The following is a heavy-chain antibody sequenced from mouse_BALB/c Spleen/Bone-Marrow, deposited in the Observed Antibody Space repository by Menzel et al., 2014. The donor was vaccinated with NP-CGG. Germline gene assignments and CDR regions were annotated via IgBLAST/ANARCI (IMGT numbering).Heavy chain of an antibody. D-gene: IGHD1-1*01. CDR3: ANYYYGSSLFAY. J-gene: IGHJ3*01. Sequence: VQLKESGAELVKPGASVKLSCTASGFNIKDTYMHWVKQRPELGLEWIGRIDPANGNTKYDPKFQGKATITADTSSNTAYLQLSSLTSEDTAVYYCANYYYGSSLFAYWGQGTLVTVSA. V-gene: IGHV14-3*02. CDR1: GFNIKDTY. CDR2: IDPANGNT.